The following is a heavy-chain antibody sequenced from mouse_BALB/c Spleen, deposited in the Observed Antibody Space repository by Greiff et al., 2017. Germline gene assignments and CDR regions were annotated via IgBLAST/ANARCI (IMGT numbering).Heavy chain of an antibody. J-gene: IGHJ4*01. CDR2: INPYNDGT. CDR1: GYTFTSYV. V-gene: IGHV1-14*01. D-gene: IGHD2-4*01. Sequence: VQLQQSGPELVKPGASVKMSCKASGYTFTSYVMHWVKQKPGQGLEWIGYINPYNDGTKYNEKFKGKATLTSDKSSSTAYMELSSLTSEDSAVYYCARSTIYYDYDEAMDYWGQGTSVTVSS. CDR3: ARSTIYYDYDEAMDY.